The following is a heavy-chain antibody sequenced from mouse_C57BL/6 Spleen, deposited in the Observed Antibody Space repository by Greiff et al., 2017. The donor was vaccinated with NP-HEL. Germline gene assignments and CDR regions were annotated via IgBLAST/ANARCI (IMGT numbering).Heavy chain of an antibody. D-gene: IGHD2-5*01. CDR2: IYPSDSET. V-gene: IGHV1-61*01. CDR1: GYTFTSYW. J-gene: IGHJ4*01. Sequence: QVQLQQPGAELVRPGSSVKLSCKASGYTFTSYWMDWVKQRPGQGLEWIGNIYPSDSETHYNQKFKDKATLTVDKSPSTAYMQLSSLTSEDSAVYYCARIYYSNYGYAMDYWGQGTSVTVSS. CDR3: ARIYYSNYGYAMDY.